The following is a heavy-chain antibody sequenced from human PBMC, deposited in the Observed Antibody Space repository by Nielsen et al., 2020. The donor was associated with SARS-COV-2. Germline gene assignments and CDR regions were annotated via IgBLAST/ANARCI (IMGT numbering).Heavy chain of an antibody. CDR3: AKDPREGYQLLAYYFDY. J-gene: IGHJ4*02. CDR1: GFTFSSYA. D-gene: IGHD2-2*01. Sequence: GESLKISCAASGFTFSSYATSWVRQAPGKGLEWVSAISGSGGSTYYADSVKGRFTISRDNSKNTLYLQMNSLRAEDTAVYYCAKDPREGYQLLAYYFDYWGQGTLVTVSS. V-gene: IGHV3-23*01. CDR2: ISGSGGST.